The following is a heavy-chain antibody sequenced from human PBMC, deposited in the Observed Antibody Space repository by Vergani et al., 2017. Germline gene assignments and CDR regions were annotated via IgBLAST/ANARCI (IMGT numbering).Heavy chain of an antibody. CDR1: EYSFGNYW. V-gene: IGHV5-51*01. Sequence: EVELVQSGPEMRKPGESLKISCKGSEYSFGNYWIGWVRQMPGQGLEWMGIIYPADCDTRYSPSFQGQVTISADKSISTAFLQWDSLKASDTALYYFARHSTYTDSWGQGTLVTVSS. CDR3: ARHSTYTDS. CDR2: IYPADCDT. J-gene: IGHJ4*02.